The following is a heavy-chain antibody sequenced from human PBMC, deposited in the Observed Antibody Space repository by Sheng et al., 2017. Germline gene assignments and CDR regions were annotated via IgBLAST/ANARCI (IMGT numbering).Heavy chain of an antibody. CDR2: ISAYNGNT. Sequence: QVQLVQSGAEVKKPGASVKVSCKASGYTFTSYGISWVRQAPGQGLEWMGWISAYNGNTNYAQKLQGRVTMTTDTSTSTAYMELRSLRSDDTAVYYCARVTPRRYDFWSGIYYYYMDVWGKGTTVTVSS. CDR3: ARVTPRRYDFWSGIYYYYMDV. J-gene: IGHJ6*03. CDR1: GYTFTSYG. D-gene: IGHD3-3*01. V-gene: IGHV1-18*01.